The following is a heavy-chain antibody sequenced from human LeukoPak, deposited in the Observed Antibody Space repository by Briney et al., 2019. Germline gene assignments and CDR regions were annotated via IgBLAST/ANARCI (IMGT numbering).Heavy chain of an antibody. V-gene: IGHV3-11*04. CDR2: ISYTGGDI. J-gene: IGHJ4*02. CDR3: AKDIAAPDLFFDY. CDR1: GFTFSDFD. D-gene: IGHD6-6*01. Sequence: GGSLRLSCAASGFTFSDFDMGWIRQAPGKGLEWVSYISYTGGDIHYADSVKGRFTISRDDAKNSLSLQMNSLRADDTAVYYCAKDIAAPDLFFDYRGKGTLVTVSS.